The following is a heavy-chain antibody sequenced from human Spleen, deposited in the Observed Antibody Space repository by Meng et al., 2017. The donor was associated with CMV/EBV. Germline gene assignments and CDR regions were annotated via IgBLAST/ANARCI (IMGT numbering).Heavy chain of an antibody. J-gene: IGHJ4*02. CDR3: ARDLVAAAGSWFDY. CDR2: IYYSGST. Sequence: SETLSLTCTVSGGSICSYYWSWIRQPPGKGLEWIGYIYYSGSTNYNPSLKSRVTISVDTSKNQFSLKLSSVTAADTAVYYCARDLVAAAGSWFDYWGQGTLVTVSS. D-gene: IGHD6-13*01. V-gene: IGHV4-59*01. CDR1: GGSICSYY.